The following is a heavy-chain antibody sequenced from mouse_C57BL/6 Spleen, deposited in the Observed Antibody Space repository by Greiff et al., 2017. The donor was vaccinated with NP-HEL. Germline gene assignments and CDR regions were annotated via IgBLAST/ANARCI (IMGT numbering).Heavy chain of an antibody. J-gene: IGHJ4*01. Sequence: QVQLKQSGAELMKPGASVKLSCKATGYTFTGYWIEWVKQRPGHGLEWIGEILPGSGSTNYNEKFKGKATFTADTSSNTAYMQLSSLTTEDSAIYYCARIYYYGSSDYYAMDYWGQGTSVTVSS. CDR3: ARIYYYGSSDYYAMDY. CDR1: GYTFTGYW. V-gene: IGHV1-9*01. D-gene: IGHD1-1*01. CDR2: ILPGSGST.